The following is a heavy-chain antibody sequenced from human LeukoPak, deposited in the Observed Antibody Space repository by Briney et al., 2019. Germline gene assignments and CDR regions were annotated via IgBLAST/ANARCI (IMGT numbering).Heavy chain of an antibody. V-gene: IGHV3-23*01. Sequence: GGSLRLSCAASGFAFGNTGMSWVRQTPGTGLEWVSSISRGDDMTFYADSVRGRFTVSRDNSINTLYLQMNSLRAEDTAVYFCAKIGVIANWYFDIWGRGTLVTVSS. CDR2: ISRGDDMT. D-gene: IGHD2-21*01. CDR3: AKIGVIANWYFDI. CDR1: GFAFGNTG. J-gene: IGHJ2*01.